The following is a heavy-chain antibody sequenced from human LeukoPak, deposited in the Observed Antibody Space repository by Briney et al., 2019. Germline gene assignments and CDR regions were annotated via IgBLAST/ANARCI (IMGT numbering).Heavy chain of an antibody. J-gene: IGHJ4*02. V-gene: IGHV4-4*07. CDR2: IYTSGST. CDR1: GGSISSYY. Sequence: SETLSLTCTVSGGSISSYYWSWIRQPAGKGLEWIGRIYTSGSTNYNPSLKSRVTISVDTSKNQFSLKLSSVTAADTAVYYCAGYCSGGSCYGRFDYWGQGTLVTVSS. CDR3: AGYCSGGSCYGRFDY. D-gene: IGHD2-15*01.